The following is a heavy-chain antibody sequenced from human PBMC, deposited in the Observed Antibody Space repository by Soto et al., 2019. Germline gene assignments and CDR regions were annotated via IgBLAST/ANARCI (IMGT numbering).Heavy chain of an antibody. CDR2: INHSGST. CDR1: GGSFSGCY. CDR3: ARDKITGLFDY. J-gene: IGHJ4*01. V-gene: IGHV4-34*01. D-gene: IGHD2-8*02. Sequence: SETLXLTWAVYGGSFSGCYWTWIRQPPGTGLEWIGEINHSGSTNYNPSLKSRVTISVDTSKNQFSLKLTSVTAADTAVYYCARDKITGLFDYWGQGTLVTVSS.